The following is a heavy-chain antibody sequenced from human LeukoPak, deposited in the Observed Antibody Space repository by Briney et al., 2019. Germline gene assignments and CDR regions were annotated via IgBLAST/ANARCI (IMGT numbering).Heavy chain of an antibody. J-gene: IGHJ5*02. CDR3: ARGGVYCSGGSCPTNWFDP. CDR2: ISAYSGNT. CDR1: GYTFTSYG. Sequence: ASVKVSCKASGYTFTSYGISWVRQAPGQGLEWMGWISAYSGNTNYAQKFQGRVTMTTDTSTSTAYMELRSPRSDDAAVYYCARGGVYCSGGSCPTNWFDPWGQGTLVTVSS. D-gene: IGHD2-15*01. V-gene: IGHV1-18*01.